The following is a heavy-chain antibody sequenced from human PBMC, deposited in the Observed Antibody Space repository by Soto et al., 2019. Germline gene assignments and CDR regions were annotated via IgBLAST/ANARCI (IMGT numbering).Heavy chain of an antibody. CDR3: ARDQGNPVSYYYYGMDV. Sequence: ASVKVSCKASGYTFTSYGISWVRQAPGQRLEWMGWISAYNGNTNYAQKLQGRVTMTTDTSTSTAYMELRSLRSDDTAVYYCARDQGNPVSYYYYGMDVWGQGTTVTVS. J-gene: IGHJ6*02. CDR1: GYTFTSYG. D-gene: IGHD1-1*01. V-gene: IGHV1-18*04. CDR2: ISAYNGNT.